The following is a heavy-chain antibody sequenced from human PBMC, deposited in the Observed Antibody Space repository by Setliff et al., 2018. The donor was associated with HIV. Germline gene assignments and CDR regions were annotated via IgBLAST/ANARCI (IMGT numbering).Heavy chain of an antibody. Sequence: GGSLRLSCAASGFTFSTYEMNWVRQAPGKGLEWVSSISSSSSTIYYADSVKGRFTISRDNAKNSLYLQMNSLRAEDTAVYYCARPNYYDSSGSFDYWGQGTLVTVSS. J-gene: IGHJ4*02. CDR2: ISSSSSTI. D-gene: IGHD3-22*01. CDR3: ARPNYYDSSGSFDY. CDR1: GFTFSTYE. V-gene: IGHV3-48*03.